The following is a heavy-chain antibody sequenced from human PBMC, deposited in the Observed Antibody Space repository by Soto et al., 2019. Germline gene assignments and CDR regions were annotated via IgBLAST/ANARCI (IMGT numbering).Heavy chain of an antibody. CDR1: GGSISSGGYS. V-gene: IGHV4-30-2*01. CDR3: ARANPVYAVV. D-gene: IGHD2-2*01. Sequence: QLQLQESGSGLVKPSQTLSLTCAVSGGSISSGGYSWSWIRQPPGKGLEWIGDIYHSGSTYYNPSLKSRVTISVDRAKNQFSLKLSSVTAAATAVYDYARANPVYAVVWGQGTLVTVSS. J-gene: IGHJ4*02. CDR2: IYHSGST.